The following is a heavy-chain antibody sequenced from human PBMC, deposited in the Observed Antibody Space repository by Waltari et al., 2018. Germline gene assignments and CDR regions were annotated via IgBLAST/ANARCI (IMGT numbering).Heavy chain of an antibody. D-gene: IGHD3-22*01. CDR3: ATGTGSSGYYSMMH. CDR1: GYTFTDYY. Sequence: EVQLVQSGAEVQKPGATVKISCKASGYTFTDYYMHWVQQAPGKGLEWMGRVDPEDGETIYAEKFQGRVTITADTSTDTAYMELSSLRSEDTAVYYCATGTGSSGYYSMMHWGQGTLVTVSS. CDR2: VDPEDGET. V-gene: IGHV1-69-2*01. J-gene: IGHJ4*02.